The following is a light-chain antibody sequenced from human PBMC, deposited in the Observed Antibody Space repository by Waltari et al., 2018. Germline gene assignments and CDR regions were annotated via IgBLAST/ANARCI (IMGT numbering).Light chain of an antibody. Sequence: DIQMTQSPSTLSASVGDSVTITCRASQSVKNNLAWYQQKPGKAPKCLIHKASRLESGVPSSFSGSGYGTEFTLTISSLQPDDFATYYCQEYDTLPVTFGGGTKVEI. J-gene: IGKJ4*01. CDR1: QSVKNN. CDR2: KAS. V-gene: IGKV1-5*03. CDR3: QEYDTLPVT.